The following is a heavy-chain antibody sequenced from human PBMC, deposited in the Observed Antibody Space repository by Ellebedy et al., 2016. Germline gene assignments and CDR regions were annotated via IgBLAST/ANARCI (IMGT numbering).Heavy chain of an antibody. CDR3: ARGTYDALTYTTETLYC. Sequence: SETLSLXXTVSGDSISSSNYYWGWIRQPPGKGLEWIANFYYSESDNTYYNPSLKSRVTISVDTSKNQYSLKLSSMTAADTAVYYCARGTYDALTYTTETLYCWGQGTLVTVSS. CDR2: FYYSESDNT. V-gene: IGHV4-39*07. D-gene: IGHD3-9*01. CDR1: GDSISSSNYY. J-gene: IGHJ4*02.